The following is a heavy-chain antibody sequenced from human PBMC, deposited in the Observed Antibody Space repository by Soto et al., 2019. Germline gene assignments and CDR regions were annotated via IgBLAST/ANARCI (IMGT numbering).Heavy chain of an antibody. CDR1: GFTFSRFG. CDR2: IWFDGSNK. Sequence: PGGSLRLSCAASGFTFSRFGMHWVRQAPGNGLEWVAVIWFDGSNKYYADSVKGRFTISRDSSKNTLSLQMDSLRGEDTAIYYCARGSSSALDFWGQGTLVTVSS. J-gene: IGHJ4*02. V-gene: IGHV3-33*01. CDR3: ARGSSSALDF. D-gene: IGHD6-6*01.